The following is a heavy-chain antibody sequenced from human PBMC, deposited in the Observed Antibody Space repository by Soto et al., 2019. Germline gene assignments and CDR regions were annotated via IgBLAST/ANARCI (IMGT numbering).Heavy chain of an antibody. J-gene: IGHJ6*02. CDR3: ARDTYDSGDSTGYYYGMDV. CDR1: GFTFSSYS. Sequence: EVQLVESGGGLVKPGGSLRLSCAASGFTFSSYSMNWVRQAPGKGLEWVSSISSSSSYIYYADSVKGRFTISRDNAKNSLYLQRNSLRAEGTAVYYFARDTYDSGDSTGYYYGMDVWGQGTTVTVSS. V-gene: IGHV3-21*01. D-gene: IGHD4-17*01. CDR2: ISSSSSYI.